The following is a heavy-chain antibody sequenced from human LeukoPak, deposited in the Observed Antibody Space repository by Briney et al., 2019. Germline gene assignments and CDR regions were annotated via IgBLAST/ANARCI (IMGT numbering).Heavy chain of an antibody. Sequence: PGGSLRLSCAASGFTFSSYGMHWVRQAPGKGLEWVAFIRYDGSNKYYADSVKGRFTISRDNSKNTLYLQMNSLRAEDTAVYYCAKEGWTYYGSGSYFDYWGQGTLVIVSS. V-gene: IGHV3-30*02. D-gene: IGHD3-10*01. CDR2: IRYDGSNK. J-gene: IGHJ4*02. CDR3: AKEGWTYYGSGSYFDY. CDR1: GFTFSSYG.